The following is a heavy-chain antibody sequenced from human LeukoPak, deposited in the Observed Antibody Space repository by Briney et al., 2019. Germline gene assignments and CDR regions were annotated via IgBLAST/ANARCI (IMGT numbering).Heavy chain of an antibody. D-gene: IGHD1-26*01. V-gene: IGHV3-15*01. Sequence: GGSLRLSCAASGFTFSNAWMSWVRQAPGKGLEWVGRIKSKTDGGTTDYAAPVKGRFTISRDDSKNTLYLQMNSLKTEDTAVYYCTTIIRLVGAMANSGYWGQGTLVTVSS. CDR1: GFTFSNAW. CDR3: TTIIRLVGAMANSGY. J-gene: IGHJ4*02. CDR2: IKSKTDGGTT.